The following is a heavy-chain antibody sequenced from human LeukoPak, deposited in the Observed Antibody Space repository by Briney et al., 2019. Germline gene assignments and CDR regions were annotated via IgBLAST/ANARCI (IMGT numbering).Heavy chain of an antibody. CDR2: INSDGNTI. V-gene: IGHV3-74*01. CDR1: GFTFSIYW. D-gene: IGHD2-2*01. Sequence: GGSLRLSCAASGFTFSIYWMHWVRQAPGKGLVWVSHINSDGNTITYADSVKGRFTISRDNAKNTLYLQMNSLRAEDTAVYYCVRGLGAYQFDYWGQGTLVTVSS. CDR3: VRGLGAYQFDY. J-gene: IGHJ4*02.